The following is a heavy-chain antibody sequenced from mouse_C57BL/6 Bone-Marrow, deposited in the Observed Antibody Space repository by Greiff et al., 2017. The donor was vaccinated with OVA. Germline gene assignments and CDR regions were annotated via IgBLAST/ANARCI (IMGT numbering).Heavy chain of an antibody. CDR2: INPSNGGT. D-gene: IGHD1-1*01. Sequence: QVQLKQPGTELVKPGASVKLSCKASGYTFTSYWMHWVKQRPGQGLEWIGNINPSNGGTNYNEKFKSKATLTVDKSSSTAYMQLSSLTSEDSAVYYGARGGGLFGTTVVATWGRWYFDVWGTGTTVTVSS. J-gene: IGHJ1*03. CDR3: ARGGGLFGTTVVATWGRWYFDV. CDR1: GYTFTSYW. V-gene: IGHV1-53*01.